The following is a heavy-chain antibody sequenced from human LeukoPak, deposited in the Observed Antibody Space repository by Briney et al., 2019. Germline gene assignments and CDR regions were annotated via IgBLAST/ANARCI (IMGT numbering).Heavy chain of an antibody. CDR1: GYSISTGYY. D-gene: IGHD3-22*01. Sequence: SETLSLTCTVSGYSISTGYYWDWIRQPPGKGLEWIGTFYHGGSTYYNPSLKSRVTISVGTSKNQFSLKLSSVTAADTAVYYCAREGEYYPDSSGPTWGQGTLVTVSS. CDR3: AREGEYYPDSSGPT. V-gene: IGHV4-38-2*02. CDR2: FYHGGST. J-gene: IGHJ5*02.